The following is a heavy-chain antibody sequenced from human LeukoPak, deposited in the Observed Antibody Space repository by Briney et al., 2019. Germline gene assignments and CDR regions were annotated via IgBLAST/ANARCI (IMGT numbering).Heavy chain of an antibody. V-gene: IGHV1-8*01. CDR3: ARDIVVVPAATRSHGRYGMDV. CDR2: MNPNSGNT. D-gene: IGHD2-2*01. J-gene: IGHJ6*02. Sequence: PLASVKVSCKASGYTFTSYDINWVRQATGQGLEWMGWMNPNSGNTGYAQKFQGRVTMTRNTSISTAYMELSSLRSEDTAVYYCARDIVVVPAATRSHGRYGMDVWGQGTTVTVSS. CDR1: GYTFTSYD.